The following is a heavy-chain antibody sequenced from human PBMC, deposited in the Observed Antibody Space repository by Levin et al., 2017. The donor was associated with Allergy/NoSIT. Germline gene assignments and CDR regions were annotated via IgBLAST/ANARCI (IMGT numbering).Heavy chain of an antibody. J-gene: IGHJ4*02. CDR1: GFTFGDYG. CDR3: TRRITMVRGVTFDY. CDR2: ITSKAYGGTT. Sequence: GGSLRLSCTASGFTFGDYGMSWFRQAPGKGLEWVGFITSKAYGGTTEYAASVKGRFSISRDDSKSIAYLQMNSLKTEDTAVYYCTRRITMVRGVTFDYWGQGTLVTVSS. D-gene: IGHD3-10*01. V-gene: IGHV3-49*03.